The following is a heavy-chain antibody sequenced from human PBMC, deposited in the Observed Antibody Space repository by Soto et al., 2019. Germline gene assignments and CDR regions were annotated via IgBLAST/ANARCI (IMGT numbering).Heavy chain of an antibody. V-gene: IGHV3-9*01. CDR1: GFTFDDYA. CDR3: AKDLSGWYLGDAFDI. CDR2: ISWNSGSI. Sequence: EVQLVESGGGLVQPGRSLRLSCAASGFTFDDYAMHWVRQAPGKGLEWVSGISWNSGSIGYADSVKGRFTISRDNAKNSLYLQMNSLRAEDTAVYYCAKDLSGWYLGDAFDIWGQGTMVTVSS. J-gene: IGHJ3*02. D-gene: IGHD6-19*01.